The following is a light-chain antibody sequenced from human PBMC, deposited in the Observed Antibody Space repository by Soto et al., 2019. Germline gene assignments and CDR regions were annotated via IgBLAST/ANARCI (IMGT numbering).Light chain of an antibody. CDR2: AAS. V-gene: IGKV1-39*01. Sequence: DIQMTQSPSILSASVGDRVTITCRASQSISSYLNWYQQKPGKAPKLLIYAASSLESGVPSRFSGSGYGTDFTLTISSLQPEDFATYYCQQANSFPITFGQGTRLEIK. J-gene: IGKJ5*01. CDR3: QQANSFPIT. CDR1: QSISSY.